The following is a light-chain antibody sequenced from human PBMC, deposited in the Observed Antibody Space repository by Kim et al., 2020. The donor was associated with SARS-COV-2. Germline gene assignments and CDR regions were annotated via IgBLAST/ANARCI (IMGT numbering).Light chain of an antibody. J-gene: IGKJ1*01. CDR2: DAS. Sequence: SWSPGERATLSCRASKSVSSNLAWYQQKTGQTPRLLIYDASTRATGIPARFSGSGSGTEFTLTISSLQSEDFALYYCQKYSDWPTFGQGTKV. V-gene: IGKV3-15*01. CDR1: KSVSSN. CDR3: QKYSDWPT.